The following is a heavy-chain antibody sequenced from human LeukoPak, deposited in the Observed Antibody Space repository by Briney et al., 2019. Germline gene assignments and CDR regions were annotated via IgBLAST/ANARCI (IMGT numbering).Heavy chain of an antibody. D-gene: IGHD5-18*01. Sequence: GGSLRLSCTASGFTSSTYSMTWVRQAPGRGLEWVSSISSSSTYIYYADPVKGRFTISRDNAKNSLYLQMSSLTADDTAVYYCARGRLDGGYSYLDWFDPWGPGTLDTVSS. CDR3: ARGRLDGGYSYLDWFDP. CDR2: ISSSSTYI. CDR1: GFTSSTYS. V-gene: IGHV3-21*01. J-gene: IGHJ5*02.